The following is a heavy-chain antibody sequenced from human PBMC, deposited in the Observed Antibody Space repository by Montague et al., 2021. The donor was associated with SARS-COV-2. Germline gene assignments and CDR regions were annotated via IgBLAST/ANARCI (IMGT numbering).Heavy chain of an antibody. CDR1: GFSLSTSGVG. Sequence: PALVKPTQTLTLTCTFSGFSLSTSGVGVGWIRQPPGKALEWLALXYWDDDKRYSPSLKSRLTTTKDTSKNQVVLTMTNMDPVDTATYYCARRITIYAFDIWGQGTMVTVSS. CDR2: XYWDDDK. D-gene: IGHD3-3*01. J-gene: IGHJ3*02. CDR3: ARRITIYAFDI. V-gene: IGHV2-5*02.